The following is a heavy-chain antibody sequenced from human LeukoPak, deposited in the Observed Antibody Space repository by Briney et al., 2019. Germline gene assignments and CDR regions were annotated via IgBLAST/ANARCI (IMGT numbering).Heavy chain of an antibody. J-gene: IGHJ5*02. CDR2: ISYDASNK. CDR3: ARESQTDFANWFDP. D-gene: IGHD2-21*02. Sequence: GGSLRLSCAASGFTFSSYAMHWVRQAPGKGLEWVAVISYDASNKYYADSVKGRFTISRDNSKNTLYLQMNSLRAADTAVYYCARESQTDFANWFDPWGQGTLVTVSS. CDR1: GFTFSSYA. V-gene: IGHV3-30-3*01.